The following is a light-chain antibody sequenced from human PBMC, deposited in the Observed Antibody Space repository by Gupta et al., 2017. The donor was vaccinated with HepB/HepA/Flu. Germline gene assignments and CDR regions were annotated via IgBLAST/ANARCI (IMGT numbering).Light chain of an antibody. CDR1: PSVLYISNNINY. CDR3: QQYYRTPLA. J-gene: IGKJ4*02. CDR2: WAS. V-gene: IGKV4-1*01. Sequence: DIVMPQTPDSLAVSLGGRATINCKSSPSVLYISNNINYLAWYQHNPGQPPKLLIYWASSRPSGVPDRFSGRGSGTDFTRTSLQAEYVAVYYCQQYYRTPLAFGGGTKVEIK.